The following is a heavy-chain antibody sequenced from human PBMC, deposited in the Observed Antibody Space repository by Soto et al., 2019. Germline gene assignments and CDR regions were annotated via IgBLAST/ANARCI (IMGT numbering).Heavy chain of an antibody. V-gene: IGHV1-2*02. Sequence: ASVKASCKASGYTFSDYYIHWVRQAPGQGLEWMGWINPNSGGTKYAPKFQGGVTMTRDTSITTAYMELSRLRSGDTAVYYCAREPATAKPEGVDFWGQGTLVTVSS. CDR2: INPNSGGT. J-gene: IGHJ4*02. CDR3: AREPATAKPEGVDF. D-gene: IGHD1-1*01. CDR1: GYTFSDYY.